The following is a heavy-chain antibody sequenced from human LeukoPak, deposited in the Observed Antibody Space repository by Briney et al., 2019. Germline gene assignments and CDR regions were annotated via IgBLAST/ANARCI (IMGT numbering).Heavy chain of an antibody. Sequence: GGSLRLSCAASGFTFSSYAMSGAGQAPGKGWEGFSAISGSGVSTYYADSVKGRFTISRDNSKNTLYLQMNSLRAEDTAVYYCAKDQYCSSTSCYQTPYYYYGMDVWGQGTTVTVSS. J-gene: IGHJ6*02. CDR2: ISGSGVST. D-gene: IGHD2-2*01. CDR1: GFTFSSYA. CDR3: AKDQYCSSTSCYQTPYYYYGMDV. V-gene: IGHV3-23*01.